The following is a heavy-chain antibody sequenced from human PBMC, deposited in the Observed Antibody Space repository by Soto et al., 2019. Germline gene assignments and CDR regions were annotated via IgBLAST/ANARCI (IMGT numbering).Heavy chain of an antibody. CDR3: VRGWGRGVYHSCLEV. Sequence: QEQLVESGGGVVQPGRSLRLSCAASGFSFRNYGIHWVRQAPGKGLEWVAVIWYDGSKRYYADSVRGRFTISRDNSGSTVHLHRDSLRAKDTAVYYCVRGWGRGVYHSCLEVWGQGTRVVVS. CDR2: IWYDGSKR. J-gene: IGHJ3*01. D-gene: IGHD1-20*01. V-gene: IGHV3-33*01. CDR1: GFSFRNYG.